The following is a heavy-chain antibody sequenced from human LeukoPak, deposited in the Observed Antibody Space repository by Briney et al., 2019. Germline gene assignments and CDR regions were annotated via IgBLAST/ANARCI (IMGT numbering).Heavy chain of an antibody. CDR2: ISSNGGST. CDR3: ARDPVGTFGELLPDY. V-gene: IGHV3-64*01. CDR1: GFTFSSYA. J-gene: IGHJ4*02. Sequence: AEGSLRLSCAASGFTFSSYAMHWVRQAPGKGLEYVSAISSNGGSTYYANSVKGGFTISRDNSKNTLYLQMGSLRAEDMAVYYCARDPVGTFGELLPDYWGQGTLVTVSS. D-gene: IGHD3-10*01.